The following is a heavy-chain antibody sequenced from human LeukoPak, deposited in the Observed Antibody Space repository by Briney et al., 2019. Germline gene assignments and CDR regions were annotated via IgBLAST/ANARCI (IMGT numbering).Heavy chain of an antibody. Sequence: PSVTLSLTCTVSGGSISSYYWSWIRQPPGKGLEWIGYIYYSGNTNYNPSLKSRVSISVDTSKNQFSLRLTSVTAADTAVYYCARNLWFGESSDAFYIWGQGTTVTVSS. CDR3: ARNLWFGESSDAFYI. CDR2: IYYSGNT. CDR1: GGSISSYY. D-gene: IGHD3-10*01. J-gene: IGHJ3*02. V-gene: IGHV4-59*01.